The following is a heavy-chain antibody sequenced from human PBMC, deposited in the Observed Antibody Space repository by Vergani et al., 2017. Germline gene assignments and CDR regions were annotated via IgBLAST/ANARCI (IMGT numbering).Heavy chain of an antibody. V-gene: IGHV3-49*03. D-gene: IGHD7-27*01. Sequence: EVQLVESGGGLVQPGRSLRLSCTASGFTFGDYAMSWFRQAPGKGLEWVGFIRSKAYGGTTEYAASVKGRFTISRDDSKSIAYLQMNSLRAEDTAVYYCAKWGRVRDYWGQGTLVTVSS. CDR3: AKWGRVRDY. J-gene: IGHJ4*02. CDR2: IRSKAYGGTT. CDR1: GFTFGDYA.